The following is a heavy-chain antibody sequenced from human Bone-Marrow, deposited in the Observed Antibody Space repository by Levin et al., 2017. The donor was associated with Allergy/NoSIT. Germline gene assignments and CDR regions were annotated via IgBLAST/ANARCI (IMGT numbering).Heavy chain of an antibody. CDR3: AKDSCSSGTCYDCFGYYGMDV. D-gene: IGHD2-15*01. CDR1: GFTFDDYA. CDR2: ISWNTGTI. J-gene: IGHJ6*02. V-gene: IGHV3-9*01. Sequence: GGSLRLSCVASGFTFDDYAMHWVRQAPGKGLEWVAGISWNTGTIGYADSVKGRFTVSRDNGKNSLFLQMNSLRAEDTALYYCAKDSCSSGTCYDCFGYYGMDVWGQGTTVTVSS.